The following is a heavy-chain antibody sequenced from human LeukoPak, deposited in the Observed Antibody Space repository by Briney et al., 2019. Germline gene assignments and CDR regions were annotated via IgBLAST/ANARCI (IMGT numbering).Heavy chain of an antibody. CDR2: INHSGST. J-gene: IGHJ4*02. CDR3: ARANYDSSGYDY. D-gene: IGHD3-22*01. Sequence: PSETLSLTCAVYGGSFSGYYWSWIRQPPGKGLEWIGEINHSGSTNYNPSLKSRVTISVDTSKNQFSLKLSSVTAADTAVYYCARANYDSSGYDYWGQGTLVTVSS. CDR1: GGSFSGYY. V-gene: IGHV4-34*01.